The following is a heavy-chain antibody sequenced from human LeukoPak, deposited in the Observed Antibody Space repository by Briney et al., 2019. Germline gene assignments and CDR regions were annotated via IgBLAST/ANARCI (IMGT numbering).Heavy chain of an antibody. J-gene: IGHJ5*02. CDR2: INHSGRT. CDR3: ARASTMYRNWFVP. D-gene: IGHD5/OR15-5a*01. CDR1: GGSFSGYY. Sequence: SETLSLTCAVYGGSFSGYYWSWIRQPPGKGLEWIGEINHSGRTNYNPSLKSRVTISVDTSKNQFSLKLSSVTAADTAVYYCARASTMYRNWFVPWGQGSLGTVS. V-gene: IGHV4-34*01.